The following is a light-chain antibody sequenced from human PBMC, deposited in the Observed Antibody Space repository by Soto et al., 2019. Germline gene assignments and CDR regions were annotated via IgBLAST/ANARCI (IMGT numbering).Light chain of an antibody. V-gene: IGLV2-14*01. CDR2: DVT. J-gene: IGLJ1*01. Sequence: QSALTQPASVSGSPGQSITVSCTGTSSDIGGYDYVSWYQQHPGNAPKLLISDVTNRPSGVSNRFSGSKSGNTASLTISGLHTEDEADYYCTSYTSSSTSVFGTGTEVTVL. CDR3: TSYTSSSTSV. CDR1: SSDIGGYDY.